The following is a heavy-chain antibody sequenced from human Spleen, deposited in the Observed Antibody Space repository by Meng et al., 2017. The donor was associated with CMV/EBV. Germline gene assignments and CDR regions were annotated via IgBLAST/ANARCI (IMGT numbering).Heavy chain of an antibody. V-gene: IGHV3-23*01. CDR3: AKGRSTNWYDAFDI. Sequence: SGFPFTTYAMSWVRQSPGKGLEWVSTISGGGGSTKNADSVKGRFTISRDNSKNTVYLQMDSLRAEDTALYYCAKGRSTNWYDAFDIWGQGTMVTVSS. J-gene: IGHJ3*02. D-gene: IGHD1-1*01. CDR1: GFPFTTYA. CDR2: ISGGGGST.